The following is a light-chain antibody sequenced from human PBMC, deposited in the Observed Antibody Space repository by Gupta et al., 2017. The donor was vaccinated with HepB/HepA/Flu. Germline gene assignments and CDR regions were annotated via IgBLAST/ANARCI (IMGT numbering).Light chain of an antibody. CDR3: RLDEGGDNWV. J-gene: IGLJ3*02. CDR2: STT. V-gene: IGLV7-43*01. Sequence: QPVVTQSPSLTVSPGVTVTLTCGSSTGTVTSGYYPNWFQQKPGQAPRALIYSTTNKHSWTPARFSGSIRGGKAALTLSGVQAEDDADYYCRLDEGGDNWVFGGGTKRTVL. CDR1: TGTVTSGYY.